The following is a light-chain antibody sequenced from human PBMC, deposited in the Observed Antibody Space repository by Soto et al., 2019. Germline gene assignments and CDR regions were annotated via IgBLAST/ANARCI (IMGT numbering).Light chain of an antibody. J-gene: IGKJ1*01. Sequence: EIVLTQSTGSLSLSPGERATLSCRASQSVSSTFFAWYQQRPGQAPRLLMYGASSRATGIPERFSGSGSGTDFTLTISRLEPEGFAVYYCQQFDSSVTFGQGTKVEIK. CDR2: GAS. CDR3: QQFDSSVT. V-gene: IGKV3-20*01. CDR1: QSVSSTF.